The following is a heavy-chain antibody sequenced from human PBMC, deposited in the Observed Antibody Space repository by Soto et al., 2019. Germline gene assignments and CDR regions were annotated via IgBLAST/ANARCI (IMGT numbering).Heavy chain of an antibody. Sequence: PGGSLRLSCAAPRFTFSSYAMHWVRQAPGKGLEYVSAISSNGGSTYYANSVKGRFTISRDNSKNTLYLQMGSLRAEDMAVYYCARSFSSPDAFDIWGQGTMVTVSS. CDR1: RFTFSSYA. CDR2: ISSNGGST. J-gene: IGHJ3*02. V-gene: IGHV3-64*01. D-gene: IGHD6-13*01. CDR3: ARSFSSPDAFDI.